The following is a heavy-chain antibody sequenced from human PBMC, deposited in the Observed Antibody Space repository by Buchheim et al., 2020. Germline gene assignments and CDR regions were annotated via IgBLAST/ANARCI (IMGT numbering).Heavy chain of an antibody. CDR1: GFTFSSYG. J-gene: IGHJ6*03. V-gene: IGHV3-30*03. CDR2: ISYDVSKK. D-gene: IGHD2-2*02. CDR3: VRGYCSSISCYTKAYYMDV. Sequence: QVQLVESGGGVVQPGRSLRLSCAASGFTFSSYGMHWVRQAPGKGLEWVAVISYDVSKKNYADSVKGRFIISRANSKSTLDLQMDSLGAEDTAVYYCVRGYCSSISCYTKAYYMDVWGKGTT.